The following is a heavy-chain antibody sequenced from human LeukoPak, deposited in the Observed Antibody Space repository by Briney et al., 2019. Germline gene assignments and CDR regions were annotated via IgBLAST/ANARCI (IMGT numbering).Heavy chain of an antibody. CDR3: ARVGYSYGSDY. V-gene: IGHV4-34*01. CDR2: INHSGST. CDR1: GGSYSGYY. J-gene: IGHJ4*02. Sequence: SETLSLTCAVYGGSYSGYYWSWIRQPPGKGLEWIGEINHSGSTNYNPSLKSRVTISVDTSKNQFSLKLSSVTAADTAVYYCARVGYSYGSDYWGQGTLVTVSS. D-gene: IGHD5-18*01.